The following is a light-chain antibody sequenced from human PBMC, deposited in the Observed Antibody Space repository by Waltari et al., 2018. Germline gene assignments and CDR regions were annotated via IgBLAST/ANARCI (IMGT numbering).Light chain of an antibody. Sequence: EIVLTQSPGTLSLSPGERATLSCRASQSVSSTYLAWYQQKPGQAPRLLIYGASSRATGIPDRLSGSGSGTDFTLTISRLEPEDFAVYFCQQYGSSPSTFGPGTRLEIK. J-gene: IGKJ5*01. V-gene: IGKV3-20*01. CDR1: QSVSSTY. CDR3: QQYGSSPST. CDR2: GAS.